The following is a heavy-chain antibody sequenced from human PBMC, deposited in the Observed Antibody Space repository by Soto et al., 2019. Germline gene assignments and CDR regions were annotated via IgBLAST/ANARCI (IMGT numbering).Heavy chain of an antibody. Sequence: SETLSLTCTVSGGSVSSYYWSWIRQPPGKGLEWIGYIYYSGSTNYNPSLKSRVTISVDTSKNQFSLKLSSVTAADTAVYYCARQTSSPGNWFDPWGQGTLVTVSS. CDR1: GGSVSSYY. V-gene: IGHV4-59*08. D-gene: IGHD6-13*01. J-gene: IGHJ5*02. CDR2: IYYSGST. CDR3: ARQTSSPGNWFDP.